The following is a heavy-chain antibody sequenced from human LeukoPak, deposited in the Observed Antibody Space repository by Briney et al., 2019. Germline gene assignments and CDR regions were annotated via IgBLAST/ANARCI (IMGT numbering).Heavy chain of an antibody. D-gene: IGHD3-9*01. Sequence: GGSLRLSCAASGFTFSSYGLHWVRQAPGKGLEWVAVIWYDGSDKYYADSVKGRFTISRDGSRHTLYLQMNSLRAEDSAVYYCARGWYYDILAGPQGADLWGQGTLVIVSS. CDR2: IWYDGSDK. CDR3: ARGWYYDILAGPQGADL. CDR1: GFTFSSYG. V-gene: IGHV3-33*01. J-gene: IGHJ5*02.